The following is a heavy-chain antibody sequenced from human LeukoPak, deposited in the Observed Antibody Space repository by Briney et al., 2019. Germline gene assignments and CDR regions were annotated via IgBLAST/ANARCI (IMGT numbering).Heavy chain of an antibody. CDR1: GFTFSSYA. J-gene: IGHJ4*02. CDR3: ARDWWFGESPFDY. V-gene: IGHV3-23*01. CDR2: ISGSGANT. Sequence: GGSLRLSCAASGFTFSSYAMSWVRQAPGKGLEWVSSISGSGANTYHADSVKGRFTISRDNPKNTLYVQMNSLRAEDTAVYYCARDWWFGESPFDYWGQGTLVTVSS. D-gene: IGHD3-10*01.